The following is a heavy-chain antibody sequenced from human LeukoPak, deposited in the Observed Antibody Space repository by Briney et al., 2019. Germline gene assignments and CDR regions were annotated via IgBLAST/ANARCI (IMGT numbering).Heavy chain of an antibody. Sequence: SQTLSLTCTVSGGSISSGGYYWTWIRQPAGKGLEWIGRIYSSGSTNYNPSLKSRVTISVDTSKNHFPLNRSSVTAADTAVYYCARVGATSAYFDQWGQGTLVTVSS. CDR3: ARVGATSAYFDQ. J-gene: IGHJ4*02. V-gene: IGHV4-61*02. CDR2: IYSSGST. CDR1: GGSISSGGYY. D-gene: IGHD1-26*01.